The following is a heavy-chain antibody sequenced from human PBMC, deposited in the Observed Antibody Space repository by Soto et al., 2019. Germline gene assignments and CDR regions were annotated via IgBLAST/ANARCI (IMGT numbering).Heavy chain of an antibody. CDR2: INHSGST. Sequence: PSDTLSLTCAVYGESFSGYYWSWIRQPPGKGLEWIGEINHSGSTNYNPSLKSRVTISVDTSKNQFSLKLSSVTAADTAVYYCARGRDRFGSDYWGQGTLVTVSS. V-gene: IGHV4-34*01. J-gene: IGHJ4*02. D-gene: IGHD3-16*01. CDR1: GESFSGYY. CDR3: ARGRDRFGSDY.